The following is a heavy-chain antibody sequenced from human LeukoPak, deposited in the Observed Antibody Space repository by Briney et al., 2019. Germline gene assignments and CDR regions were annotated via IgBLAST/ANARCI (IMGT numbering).Heavy chain of an antibody. Sequence: GGSLRLSCAASGFTFSSYEMNWVRQAPGKGLEWVSYISSSGSTIYYADSVKGRFTISRDNAKNSLYLLMNSLRAEDTAVYYCARDPPYSYSRDFDYWGQGTLVTVSS. CDR1: GFTFSSYE. CDR2: ISSSGSTI. V-gene: IGHV3-48*03. CDR3: ARDPPYSYSRDFDY. D-gene: IGHD5-18*01. J-gene: IGHJ4*02.